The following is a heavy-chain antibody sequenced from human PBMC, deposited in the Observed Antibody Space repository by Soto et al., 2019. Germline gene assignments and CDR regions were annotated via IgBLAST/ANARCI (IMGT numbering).Heavy chain of an antibody. V-gene: IGHV4-34*01. CDR3: ARARFSQWSQDYYGLDV. CDR1: VGSLSAYF. D-gene: IGHD3-3*01. J-gene: IGHJ6*02. Sequence: LPVGSLSAYFWTWIRQPPGKGLEWIGEINHSGSPNYSPSLRGRVTISLDTSKKQFSLNLSSVTAADTAVYFCARARFSQWSQDYYGLDVWGQGTTVTVSS. CDR2: INHSGSP.